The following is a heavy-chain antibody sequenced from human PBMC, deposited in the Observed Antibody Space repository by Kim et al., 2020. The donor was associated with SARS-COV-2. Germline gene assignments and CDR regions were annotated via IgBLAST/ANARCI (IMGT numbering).Heavy chain of an antibody. D-gene: IGHD3-22*01. CDR1: GYTFGSYA. J-gene: IGHJ2*01. Sequence: ASVKVSCKASGYTFGSYAINWLRQAPGQGLEWMGWINAVNGKANYAQNFQGRVTFTTDTSTSTAYMELTSLTFKDTAVYYCARECSSSGNWY. CDR2: INAVNGKA. V-gene: IGHV1-3*01. CDR3: ARECSSSGNWY.